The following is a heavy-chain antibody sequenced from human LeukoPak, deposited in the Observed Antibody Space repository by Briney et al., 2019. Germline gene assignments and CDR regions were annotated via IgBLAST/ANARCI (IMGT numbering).Heavy chain of an antibody. CDR1: GFTFSSYA. D-gene: IGHD1-26*01. J-gene: IGHJ4*02. Sequence: GGSLTLSCAASGFTFSSYAMSWVRQAPGKGLEWVSAISGSGGSTYYADSVKGRFTISRDNSKNTLYLQMNSLRAEDTAVYYCAKLSRSGPSSYDYWGQGTLVTVSS. CDR2: ISGSGGST. V-gene: IGHV3-23*01. CDR3: AKLSRSGPSSYDY.